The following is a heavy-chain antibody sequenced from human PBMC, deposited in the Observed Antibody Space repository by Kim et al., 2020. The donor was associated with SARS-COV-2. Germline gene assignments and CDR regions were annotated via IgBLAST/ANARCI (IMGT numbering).Heavy chain of an antibody. Sequence: GESLKISCQGSGYTFRTYWIGWVRQMSGKGLEWMGIMFPGDSDTRYSPSFEGQVTISADKSVSTAYLQWRSLKASDTAVYYCVRYDIDDSGWLVDYWGQGTQVTVSS. J-gene: IGHJ4*02. CDR2: MFPGDSDT. CDR3: VRYDIDDSGWLVDY. V-gene: IGHV5-51*01. CDR1: GYTFRTYW. D-gene: IGHD6-19*01.